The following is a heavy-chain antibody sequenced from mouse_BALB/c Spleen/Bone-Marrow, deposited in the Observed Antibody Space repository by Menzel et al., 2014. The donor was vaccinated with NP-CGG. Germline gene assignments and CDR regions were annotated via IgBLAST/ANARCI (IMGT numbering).Heavy chain of an antibody. Sequence: EVKLVESGPDLVKPSQSLSLSCTVTGYSITSGYSCHWIRQFPGNRLEWMGYIHYSGTTNYNPSLKSRFSITRGTSKNQFFLQLNSVTTEDTATYYCARGYYGYDGAWFTYWGQGTLVTVSA. CDR1: GYSITSGYS. J-gene: IGHJ3*01. D-gene: IGHD2-2*01. CDR2: IHYSGTT. V-gene: IGHV3-1*02. CDR3: ARGYYGYDGAWFTY.